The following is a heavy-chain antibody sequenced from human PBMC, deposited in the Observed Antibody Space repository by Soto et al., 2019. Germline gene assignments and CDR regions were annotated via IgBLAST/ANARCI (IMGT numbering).Heavy chain of an antibody. CDR3: ASFDSGYSYGYFDY. CDR2: IYYSGST. Sequence: SETLSLTCTVSGGSISSSSYYWGWIRQPPGKGLEWIGSIYYSGSTYYNPSLKSRVTISVDTSKNQFSLKLSSVTAADTAVYYCASFDSGYSYGYFDYWGQGTLVTVSS. D-gene: IGHD5-18*01. J-gene: IGHJ4*02. V-gene: IGHV4-39*01. CDR1: GGSISSSSYY.